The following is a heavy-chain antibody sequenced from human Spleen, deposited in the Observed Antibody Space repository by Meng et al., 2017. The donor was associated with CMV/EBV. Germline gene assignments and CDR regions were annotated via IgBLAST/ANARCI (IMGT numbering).Heavy chain of an antibody. V-gene: IGHV1-18*04. CDR1: GGIFNSFT. CDR3: ARVPAVGAGWFDP. Sequence: ASVKVSCKSSGGIFNSFTFNWVRQAPGQGLEWMGWISAYNGNTNYAQKLQGRVTMTTDTSTSTAYMELRSLRSDDTAVYYCARVPAVGAGWFDPWGQGTLVTVSS. CDR2: ISAYNGNT. D-gene: IGHD2-2*01. J-gene: IGHJ5*02.